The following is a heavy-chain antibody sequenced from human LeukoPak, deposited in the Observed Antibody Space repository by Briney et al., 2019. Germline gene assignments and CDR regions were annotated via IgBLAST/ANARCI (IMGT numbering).Heavy chain of an antibody. V-gene: IGHV3-23*01. CDR1: GFTFSTYA. Sequence: PGGSLRLSCTASGFTFSTYAMSWVRQAPGKGLEWVSAISSRGDITYYADSVKGPFTISRDNSKNTVYLQMNNLRAEDTAVYYCAKRLPNYFDYWGQGTLVTVSS. CDR3: AKRLPNYFDY. J-gene: IGHJ4*02. CDR2: ISSRGDIT.